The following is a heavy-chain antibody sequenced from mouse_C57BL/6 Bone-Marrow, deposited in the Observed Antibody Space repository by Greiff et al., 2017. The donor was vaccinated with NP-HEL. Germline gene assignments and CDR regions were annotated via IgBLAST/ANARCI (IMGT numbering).Heavy chain of an antibody. CDR1: GFTFSSYA. D-gene: IGHD3-2*02. Sequence: EVKVVESGGGLVKPGGSLKLSCAASGFTFSSYAMSWVRQTPEKRLEWVATISDGGSYTYYPDNVKGRFTISRDNAKNNLYLQMSHLKSEDTAMYYCARDRGSSGPPFAYWGQGTLVTVSA. CDR2: ISDGGSYT. V-gene: IGHV5-4*01. CDR3: ARDRGSSGPPFAY. J-gene: IGHJ3*01.